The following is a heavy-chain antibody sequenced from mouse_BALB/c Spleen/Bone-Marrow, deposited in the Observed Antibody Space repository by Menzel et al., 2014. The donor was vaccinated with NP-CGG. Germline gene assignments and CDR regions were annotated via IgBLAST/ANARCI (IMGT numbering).Heavy chain of an antibody. V-gene: IGHV14-3*02. J-gene: IGHJ3*01. Sequence: EVMLVESGAELVKPGASVKLSCTASGFNIKDTYMHWVKQRPEQGLEWIGRIDPANGNTKYDPKFQGKATITADTSSNTAYLQLSSLTSEDTAVYYCAILDDYIYWGQGTLVTVSA. CDR3: AILDDYIY. CDR1: GFNIKDTY. D-gene: IGHD2-4*01. CDR2: IDPANGNT.